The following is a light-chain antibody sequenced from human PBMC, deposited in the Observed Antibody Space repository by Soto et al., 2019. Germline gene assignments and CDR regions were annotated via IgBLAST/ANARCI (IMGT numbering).Light chain of an antibody. J-gene: IGLJ1*01. Sequence: QSVLTQPASVSGSPGQSITISCTGTSSDVGNYNYVSWYQHPPGKAPKLMIYDVSNRPSGVSNRFSGSKSGNTASLTISGLQAEDEADYYCSSYTRSSTPCVFGTGT. CDR3: SSYTRSSTPCV. CDR1: SSDVGNYNY. V-gene: IGLV2-14*03. CDR2: DVS.